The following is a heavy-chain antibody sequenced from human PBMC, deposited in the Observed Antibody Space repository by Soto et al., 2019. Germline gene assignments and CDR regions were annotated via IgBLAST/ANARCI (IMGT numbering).Heavy chain of an antibody. V-gene: IGHV3-33*01. J-gene: IGHJ4*02. CDR2: IWYDGSNK. CDR3: ARVLSGDYAPDY. CDR1: GFTFSSYG. Sequence: QVQLVESGGGVVQPGRSLRLSCAASGFTFSSYGMHWVRQAPGKGLEWVAVIWYDGSNKYYADSVKGRFSISRDNSKNTLYLQMNRLRAEDTAVYYCARVLSGDYAPDYWGQGTLVTVSS. D-gene: IGHD4-17*01.